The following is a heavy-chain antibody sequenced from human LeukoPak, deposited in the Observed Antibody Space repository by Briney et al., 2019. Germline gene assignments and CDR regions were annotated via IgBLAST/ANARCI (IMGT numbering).Heavy chain of an antibody. CDR3: ASEGEFGYGYFH. D-gene: IGHD5-18*01. J-gene: IGHJ3*01. Sequence: GGSLRLSCAASGFTFSSYWMSWVRQAPGKGLEWVANIKQDGSERNYVDSVKGRFTISRDNAKNSLYLQMNSLRAEDTAVYYCASEGEFGYGYFHWGQGTMVTVSS. V-gene: IGHV3-7*01. CDR2: IKQDGSER. CDR1: GFTFSSYW.